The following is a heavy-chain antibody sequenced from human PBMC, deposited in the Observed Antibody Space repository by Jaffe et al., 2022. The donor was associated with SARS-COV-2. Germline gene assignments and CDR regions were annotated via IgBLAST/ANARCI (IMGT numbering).Heavy chain of an antibody. CDR1: GIIFSKFA. CDR2: ISSNGANT. J-gene: IGHJ4*02. V-gene: IGHV3-23*04. D-gene: IGHD2-2*01. Sequence: EVRLVESGGGLVQSGGSLRLSCTVSGIIFSKFAMAWVRQTPERGLEWVSAISSNGANTYYADSMRGRFTISRDNSKNTLYLQMNNLRVEDTAIYFCAKRIPAATDDYWGRGIPVTVSS. CDR3: AKRIPAATDDY.